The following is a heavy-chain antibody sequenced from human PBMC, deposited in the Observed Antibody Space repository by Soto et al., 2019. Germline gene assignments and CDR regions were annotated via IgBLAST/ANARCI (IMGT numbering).Heavy chain of an antibody. CDR1: GYTFTSYY. J-gene: IGHJ4*02. V-gene: IGHV1-46*01. D-gene: IGHD1-26*01. Sequence: ASVKGSCKASGYTFTSYYMHWVRQAPGQGLEWMGVINLSSGTTSFAQNFQGRFTITRDMSTSTAYMELSSLRSEDTAVYYCAADPDRWELRFDYRCQGTWDTVSS. CDR3: AADPDRWELRFDY. CDR2: INLSSGTT.